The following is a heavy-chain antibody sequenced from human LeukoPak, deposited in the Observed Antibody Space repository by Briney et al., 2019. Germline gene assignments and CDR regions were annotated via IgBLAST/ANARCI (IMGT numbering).Heavy chain of an antibody. D-gene: IGHD5-18*01. J-gene: IGHJ6*03. CDR2: IYYIGST. Sequence: SETLSLTCTVSGGSISSHYWSWIRQPPGKGLEWVGYIYYIGSTNYNPSLKSRATISVDTSKNQFSLKLSSVTAADTAVYYCARVLDTAMVYYYYYMDVWGKATTVTVSS. CDR1: GGSISSHY. V-gene: IGHV4-59*11. CDR3: ARVLDTAMVYYYYYMDV.